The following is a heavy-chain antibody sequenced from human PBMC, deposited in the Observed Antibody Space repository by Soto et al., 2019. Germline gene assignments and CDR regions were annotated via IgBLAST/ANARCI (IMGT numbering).Heavy chain of an antibody. CDR2: ISGSGGST. D-gene: IGHD4-17*01. CDR3: AKFELNDYGDFWLDP. CDR1: GFTFSSYA. Sequence: GGSLRLSCAASGFTFSSYAMSWVRQAPGKGLEWVSAISGSGGSTYYADSVKGRFTISRDNSKNTLYMQMNSLRAEDTAVYYCAKFELNDYGDFWLDPWGQGTLVAVSS. J-gene: IGHJ5*02. V-gene: IGHV3-23*01.